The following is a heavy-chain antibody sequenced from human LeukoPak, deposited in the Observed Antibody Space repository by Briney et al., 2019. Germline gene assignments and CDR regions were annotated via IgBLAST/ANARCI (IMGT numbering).Heavy chain of an antibody. V-gene: IGHV3-23*01. D-gene: IGHD3-22*01. CDR2: ISGSGGST. J-gene: IGHJ4*02. Sequence: GGSLRLSCAASGFTVSSNYMSWVRQAPGKGLEWVSAISGSGGSTYYADSVKGRFTISRDNSKNTLYLQMNSLRAEDTAVYYCAKGDEDYYDSSGYYGIDYWGQGTLVTVSS. CDR3: AKGDEDYYDSSGYYGIDY. CDR1: GFTVSSNY.